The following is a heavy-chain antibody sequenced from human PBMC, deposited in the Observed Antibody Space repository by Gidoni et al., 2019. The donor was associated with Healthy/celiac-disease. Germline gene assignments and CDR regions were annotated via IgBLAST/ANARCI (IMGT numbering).Heavy chain of an antibody. Sequence: QVQLQQWGAGLLKPSETLSLTCAVYGGSFSGYYWSWIRQPPGKGLEWIGEINHSGSNHYNPSLKSRVTISVDTSKNQFSLKLSSVTAADTAVYYCARGFRGYCSGGSCYSNPYYYYGMDVWGQGTTVTVSS. V-gene: IGHV4-34*01. D-gene: IGHD2-15*01. CDR3: ARGFRGYCSGGSCYSNPYYYYGMDV. J-gene: IGHJ6*02. CDR2: INHSGSN. CDR1: GGSFSGYY.